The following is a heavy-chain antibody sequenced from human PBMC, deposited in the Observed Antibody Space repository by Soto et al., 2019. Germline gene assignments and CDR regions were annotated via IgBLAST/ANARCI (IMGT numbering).Heavy chain of an antibody. J-gene: IGHJ5*02. Sequence: EVQLVESGGGLVQPGRSLRLSCAASGFTFDDYAMHWVRQAPGKGLEWVSGISWNSGSIGYADSVKGRFTISRDNAKNSLYLQMNSLRAEDTALYYCAKEGVGATSRWFDPWGQGTLVTVSS. D-gene: IGHD1-26*01. CDR3: AKEGVGATSRWFDP. V-gene: IGHV3-9*01. CDR2: ISWNSGSI. CDR1: GFTFDDYA.